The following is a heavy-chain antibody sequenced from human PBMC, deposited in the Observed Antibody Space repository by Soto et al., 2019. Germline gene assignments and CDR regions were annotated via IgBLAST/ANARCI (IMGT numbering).Heavy chain of an antibody. Sequence: ASVKVSCKASGYTFTGYYMHWVRQAPGQGLEWMGWINPNSGGTNYAQKFQGWVTMTRDTSISTAYMELSRLRSDDTAVYYCARFGMTTVSYYYYGMDVWGQGTTVTVS. J-gene: IGHJ6*02. CDR1: GYTFTGYY. CDR2: INPNSGGT. D-gene: IGHD4-4*01. CDR3: ARFGMTTVSYYYYGMDV. V-gene: IGHV1-2*04.